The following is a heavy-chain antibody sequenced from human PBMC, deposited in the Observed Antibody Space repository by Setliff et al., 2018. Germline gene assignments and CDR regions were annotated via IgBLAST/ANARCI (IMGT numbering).Heavy chain of an antibody. CDR2: ISSTSKYI. V-gene: IGHV3-21*01. Sequence: PGESLKISCAASGFTFSDFSINWVRQAPGKGLEWVSSISSTSKYIFYADSVEGRFSISRDNAENSLYLQMNSLRTEDTAVYYCARGPSMVVVSVAIPHVWGKGTTVTVSS. CDR1: GFTFSDFS. J-gene: IGHJ6*04. CDR3: ARGPSMVVVSVAIPHV. D-gene: IGHD2-2*01.